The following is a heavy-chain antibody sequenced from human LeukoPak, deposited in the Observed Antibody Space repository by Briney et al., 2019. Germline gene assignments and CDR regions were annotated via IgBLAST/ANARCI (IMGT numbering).Heavy chain of an antibody. J-gene: IGHJ4*02. CDR1: GGSTSSRSYY. D-gene: IGHD4-17*01. CDR2: IYYRGTT. Sequence: SETLSLTCTVSGGSTSSRSYYWGWIRQPPGKGLEWIGSIYYRGTTYYSPPLKSRVTISVDTSKNQFSLRLSSVTAADTAVYYCARTIGDYVPYFDYWGQGTLVNVSS. V-gene: IGHV4-39*01. CDR3: ARTIGDYVPYFDY.